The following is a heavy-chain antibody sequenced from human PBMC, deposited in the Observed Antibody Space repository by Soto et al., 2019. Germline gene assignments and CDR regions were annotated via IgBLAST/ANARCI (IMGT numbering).Heavy chain of an antibody. CDR1: GFTVSSGY. V-gene: IGHV3-53*05. CDR3: ARDTYSSGWYDF. D-gene: IGHD6-19*01. Sequence: VGSLRLSCAASGFTVSSGYMAWVRQAPGKGLEWISVLFSRGSSYYADSVKGRFTISRDNSKNTLSLEMSSLRLEDTAVYFCARDTYSSGWYDFWGQGTLVTVSS. J-gene: IGHJ5*01. CDR2: LFSRGSS.